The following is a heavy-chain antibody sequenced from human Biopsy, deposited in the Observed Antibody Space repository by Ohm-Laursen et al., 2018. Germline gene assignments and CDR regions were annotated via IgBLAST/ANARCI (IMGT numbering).Heavy chain of an antibody. CDR1: GGSIRGSS. D-gene: IGHD6-19*01. CDR3: AKHGSGGTGDDAFHI. J-gene: IGHJ3*02. V-gene: IGHV4-59*08. CDR2: ISYSRDT. Sequence: SDTLSLTCTVSGGSIRGSSWSWIRQAPGKGLEWIGYISYSRDTNYNPSLKSRITISVYMSKNQFSLKLTSATAADTAVYYCAKHGSGGTGDDAFHIWGQGTMVTVSS.